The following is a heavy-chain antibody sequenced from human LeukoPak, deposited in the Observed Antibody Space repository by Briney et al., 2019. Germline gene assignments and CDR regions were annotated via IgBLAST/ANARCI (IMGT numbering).Heavy chain of an antibody. J-gene: IGHJ6*02. CDR1: GGTFSSYA. CDR2: IIPIFGTA. V-gene: IGHV1-69*13. Sequence: SVKVSCTASGGTFSSYAISWVRQAPGQGLEWMGGIIPIFGTANYAQKFQGRVTITADESTSTAYMELSSLRSEDTAVYYCARGGQLAPYYYYGMDVWGQGTTVTVSS. CDR3: ARGGQLAPYYYYGMDV. D-gene: IGHD3-10*01.